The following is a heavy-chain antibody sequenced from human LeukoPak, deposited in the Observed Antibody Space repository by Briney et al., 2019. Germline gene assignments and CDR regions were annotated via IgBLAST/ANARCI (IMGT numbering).Heavy chain of an antibody. J-gene: IGHJ4*02. CDR2: IIPILGIA. Sequence: ASVKVSCKASGGTFSSYAISWVRQAPGQGLEWMGRIIPILGIANYAQKFQGRVTLTRDTSTTIVYMEVNSLRSDYTAVYYCAREAIFGVVREYYFDLWGQGTLVTVS. CDR1: GGTFSSYA. V-gene: IGHV1-69*04. CDR3: AREAIFGVVREYYFDL. D-gene: IGHD3-3*01.